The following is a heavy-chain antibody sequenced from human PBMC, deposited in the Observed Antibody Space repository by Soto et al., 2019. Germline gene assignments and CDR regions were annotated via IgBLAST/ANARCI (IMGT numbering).Heavy chain of an antibody. D-gene: IGHD4-17*01. Sequence: ESLKISCKGSGYSFTSYWISWVRQMPGKGLEWMGRIDPTDSYTNGSPSFQGHVTISVDKSISTAYLQWSRLKASDTAMYYCARLDFGGTNAYPFDVWGQGTMVTVSS. V-gene: IGHV5-10-1*01. CDR1: GYSFTSYW. CDR3: ARLDFGGTNAYPFDV. J-gene: IGHJ3*01. CDR2: IDPTDSYT.